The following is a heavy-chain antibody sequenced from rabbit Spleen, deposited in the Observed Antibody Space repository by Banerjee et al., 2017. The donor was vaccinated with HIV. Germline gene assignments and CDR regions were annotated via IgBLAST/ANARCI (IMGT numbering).Heavy chain of an antibody. Sequence: QSLEESGGDLVKPGASLTLTCKASGFSFSSSYYMCWVRQAPGKGLQWIACIDAGTSGSAAYASWAKGRFTISRTSSTTVTLQMTSLTDADTATYFCARDLTDVIGWNFGWWGQGTLVTVS. J-gene: IGHJ4*01. CDR3: ARDLTDVIGWNFGW. D-gene: IGHD1-1*01. V-gene: IGHV1S40*01. CDR1: GFSFSSSYY. CDR2: IDAGTSGSA.